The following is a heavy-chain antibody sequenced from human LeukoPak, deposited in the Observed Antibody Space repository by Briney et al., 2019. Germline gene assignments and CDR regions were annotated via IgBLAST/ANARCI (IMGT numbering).Heavy chain of an antibody. CDR1: GGTFSRYA. V-gene: IGHV1-69*01. CDR3: ARAPLERYDFWSGYNYYYYYMDV. D-gene: IGHD3-3*01. J-gene: IGHJ6*03. Sequence: ASVKVSCKASGGTFSRYAISWVRQAPGQGLEWMGGIIPIFGTANYAQKFQGRVTITADESTSTAYMELSSLRSEDTAVYYCARAPLERYDFWSGYNYYYYYMDVWGKGTTVTVSS. CDR2: IIPIFGTA.